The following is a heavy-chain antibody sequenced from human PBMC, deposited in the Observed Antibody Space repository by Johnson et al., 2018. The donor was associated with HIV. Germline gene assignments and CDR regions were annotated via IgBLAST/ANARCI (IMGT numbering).Heavy chain of an antibody. Sequence: EQLVESGGGVVRPGGSLRLSCAASGFTFDDYAMSWVRQAPGKGLEWVSGINWNGGSTGYADSVKGRFTISRDNAKNSLYLQMNSLRAEDTALYYCARGRDCYVSSGGQDAFDIWGQGTMVTVSS. J-gene: IGHJ3*02. V-gene: IGHV3-20*04. CDR1: GFTFDDYA. CDR2: INWNGGST. CDR3: ARGRDCYVSSGGQDAFDI. D-gene: IGHD3-22*01.